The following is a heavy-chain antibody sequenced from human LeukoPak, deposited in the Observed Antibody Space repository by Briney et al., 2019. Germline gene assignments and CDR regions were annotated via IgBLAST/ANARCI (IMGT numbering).Heavy chain of an antibody. CDR1: GDSINSLDL. CDR2: MYLSGTT. J-gene: IGHJ4*02. V-gene: IGHV4-4*02. D-gene: IGHD3-22*01. Sequence: PSETLSLTCTVSGDSINSLDLWSWVRQPPGKGLEWIGEMYLSGTTHSNPSVKSRVTISIDKSKNQFFLNSSSVTAADTAVYYCAGLVGRYSSGLYYYYFDYWGQGTLVTVSS. CDR3: AGLVGRYSSGLYYYYFDY.